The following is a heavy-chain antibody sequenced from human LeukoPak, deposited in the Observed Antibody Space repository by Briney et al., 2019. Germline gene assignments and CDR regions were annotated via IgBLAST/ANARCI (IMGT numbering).Heavy chain of an antibody. CDR2: VHSSVGT. Sequence: PPETLSLTCTVSGSSMNTYYWTWLRQTAGGGLEWIGQVHSSVGTTYNPSLRSRVSLSLDTAKNDFSLRLASVTAADTAVYFCARERDHGYSYGHVLDFWGQGIPVTVSS. CDR3: ARERDHGYSYGHVLDF. V-gene: IGHV4-4*07. D-gene: IGHD5-18*01. CDR1: GSSMNTYY. J-gene: IGHJ4*02.